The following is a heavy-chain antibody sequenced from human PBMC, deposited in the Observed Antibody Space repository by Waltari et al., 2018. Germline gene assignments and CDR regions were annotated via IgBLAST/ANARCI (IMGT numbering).Heavy chain of an antibody. Sequence: EVQLLESGGGLVQPGGSLRLSCAASGFTFSSYAMSWVRQAPGKGLEWVSAISGSGGSTYYADSVKGRFTISRDNSKNTLYLQMNSLRAEDTAVYYCAKGRWLRFLSYYYGMDVWGQGTTVTVSS. CDR3: AKGRWLRFLSYYYGMDV. V-gene: IGHV3-23*01. J-gene: IGHJ6*02. D-gene: IGHD5-12*01. CDR1: GFTFSSYA. CDR2: ISGSGGST.